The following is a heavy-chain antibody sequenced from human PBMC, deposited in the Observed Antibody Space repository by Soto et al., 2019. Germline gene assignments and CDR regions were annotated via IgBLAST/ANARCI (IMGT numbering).Heavy chain of an antibody. J-gene: IGHJ4*02. CDR2: ISYDGSNK. CDR1: GFTFSSYG. Sequence: GGSLRLSCAASGFTFSSYGMHWVRQAPGKGLEWVAVISYDGSNKYYADSVKGRFTISRDNSKNTLYLQMNSLRAEDTAVYYCAKWLGYCSGGSCSDWGQGTLVTVSS. CDR3: AKWLGYCSGGSCSD. V-gene: IGHV3-30*18. D-gene: IGHD2-15*01.